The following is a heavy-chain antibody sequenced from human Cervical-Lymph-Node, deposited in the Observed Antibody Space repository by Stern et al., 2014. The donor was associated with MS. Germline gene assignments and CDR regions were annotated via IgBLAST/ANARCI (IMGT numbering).Heavy chain of an antibody. Sequence: VQLLESGGALVQPGGSLRLSCVASGLSLSTFWMSWVRQAPGEGLEWVANINQDGSDKSYVDSVKGRFTISRDNAKNSLYLQMNNLRAEDTAVYYCAKDARWGQGTLVTVSS. CDR2: INQDGSDK. V-gene: IGHV3-7*01. J-gene: IGHJ4*01. CDR1: GLSLSTFW. CDR3: AKDAR.